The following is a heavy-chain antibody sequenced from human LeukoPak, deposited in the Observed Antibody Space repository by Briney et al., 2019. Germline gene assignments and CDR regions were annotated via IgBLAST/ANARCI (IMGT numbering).Heavy chain of an antibody. Sequence: PSETLSLTCTVSGGSISSGDYYWSWIRQPPGKGLEWIGYIHYSGSTYYNPSLKSRVTISVDTSKNQFSLKLSSVTAADTAVYYCARGLRDYDFWSGYSSLPFDYWGQGTLVTVSS. D-gene: IGHD3-3*01. J-gene: IGHJ4*02. CDR1: GGSISSGDYY. CDR2: IHYSGST. CDR3: ARGLRDYDFWSGYSSLPFDY. V-gene: IGHV4-30-4*01.